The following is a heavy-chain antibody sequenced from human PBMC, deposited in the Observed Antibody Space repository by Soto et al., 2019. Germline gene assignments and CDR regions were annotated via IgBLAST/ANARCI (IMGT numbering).Heavy chain of an antibody. Sequence: EVQLVESGGGLVQPGGSLRLSCATSGFILSDCAMNWVRQAPGKGLEWVSYISSSSSVIDYADSVKGRFTVSRDNARNSLHLQMNSLRAEDTAVYYCARDLSWGSNWYYYMDVWGKGTMVTVSS. D-gene: IGHD7-27*01. CDR2: ISSSSSVI. J-gene: IGHJ6*03. CDR1: GFILSDCA. CDR3: ARDLSWGSNWYYYMDV. V-gene: IGHV3-48*01.